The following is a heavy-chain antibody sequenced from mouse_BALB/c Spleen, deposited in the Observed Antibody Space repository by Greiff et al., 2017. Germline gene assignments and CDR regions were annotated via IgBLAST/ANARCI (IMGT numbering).Heavy chain of an antibody. CDR1: GFTFSSFG. Sequence: EVQLQESGGGLVQPGGSRKLSCAASGFTFSSFGMHWVRQAPEKGLEWVAYISSGSSTIYYADTVKGRFTISRDNPKNTLFLQMTSLRSEDTAMYYCARSAIGWFAYWGQGTLVTVSA. J-gene: IGHJ3*01. V-gene: IGHV5-17*02. CDR2: ISSGSSTI. CDR3: ARSAIGWFAY.